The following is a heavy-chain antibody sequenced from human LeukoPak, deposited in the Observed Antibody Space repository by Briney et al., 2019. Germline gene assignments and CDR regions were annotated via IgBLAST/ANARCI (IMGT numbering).Heavy chain of an antibody. J-gene: IGHJ4*02. CDR1: GYTFTGYY. CDR2: INPNSGGT. CDR3: ATEAGHSSSRNSGYCFDY. Sequence: ASVKVSCKASGYTFTGYYIHWVRQAPGQGLEWMGWINPNSGGTNYAQKFLGRVTMTRDTSISTAYVELSRLTSADTAVYYCATEAGHSSSRNSGYCFDYWGQGTLVTVSS. D-gene: IGHD6-6*01. V-gene: IGHV1-2*02.